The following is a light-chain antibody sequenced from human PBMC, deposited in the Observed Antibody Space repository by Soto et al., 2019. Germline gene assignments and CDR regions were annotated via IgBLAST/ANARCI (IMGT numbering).Light chain of an antibody. CDR3: QQYDRSSYT. J-gene: IGKJ2*01. V-gene: IGKV3-20*01. CDR2: GVS. CDR1: QSVSSSY. Sequence: EIVLTQSPGTLSLSPGERATLSCRASQSVSSSYLAWYQQKPGQAPRLLIYGVSSRATGIPDRFSGRGSGTDFTLTISRLEPEDFAVYYCQQYDRSSYTLGQGTKLEIK.